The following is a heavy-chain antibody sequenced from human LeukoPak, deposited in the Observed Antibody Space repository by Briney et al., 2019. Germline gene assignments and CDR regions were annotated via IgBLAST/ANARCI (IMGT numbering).Heavy chain of an antibody. CDR1: GESFSDHY. J-gene: IGHJ5*02. V-gene: IGHV4-34*01. Sequence: SETLSLTCAVYGESFSDHYWSRIRQAPGKGLEWIGEINHSGTSNYNPSLKSRVSVSVDPSKNQFSLKMTSLTVADTATYYCARGLKDVSGWWAWFDPWGHGTLVTVSS. D-gene: IGHD6-13*01. CDR3: ARGLKDVSGWWAWFDP. CDR2: INHSGTS.